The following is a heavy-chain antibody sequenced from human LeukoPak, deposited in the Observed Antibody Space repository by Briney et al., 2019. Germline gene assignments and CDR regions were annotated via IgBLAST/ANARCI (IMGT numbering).Heavy chain of an antibody. J-gene: IGHJ4*02. D-gene: IGHD3-10*01. Sequence: PSETLSLTCTVSGGSISSSSYYWGWIRQPPGKGLEWIGSIYYSGSTYYNPSLKSRVTISVDTSKNQFSLKLSSVTAADTAVYYCARDRPTGYGSGRNFDYWGQGTLVTVSS. CDR1: GGSISSSSYY. CDR3: ARDRPTGYGSGRNFDY. V-gene: IGHV4-39*07. CDR2: IYYSGST.